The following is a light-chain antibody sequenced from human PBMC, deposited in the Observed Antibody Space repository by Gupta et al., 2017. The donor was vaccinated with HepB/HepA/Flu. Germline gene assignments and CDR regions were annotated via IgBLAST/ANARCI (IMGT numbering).Light chain of an antibody. V-gene: IGKV1-12*01. CDR2: SSS. CDR3: QQTNSFPIT. Sequence: DIQLTQSPSSVSASVGDRVTITCRASQGISRWLAWYQQKPGKAPNLLIYSSSSLQSGVPSRFSGSGSGTDSTLTISSLQPEDFATYYCQQTNSFPITFGPGTKVEIK. J-gene: IGKJ3*01. CDR1: QGISRW.